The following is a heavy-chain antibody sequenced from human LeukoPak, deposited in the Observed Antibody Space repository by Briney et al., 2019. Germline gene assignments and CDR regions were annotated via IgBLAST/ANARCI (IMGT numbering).Heavy chain of an antibody. CDR2: IKKDGSEQ. V-gene: IGHV3-7*01. D-gene: IGHD4-17*01. Sequence: GGSLRLSCVASGFSFSDHWMNWFRQAPGKGLEWVATIKKDGSEQYYVDSMKGRLTISRDNAKNSVYLQIHNLRAEDTAVYYCASCSDDYGDYGWFDPWGQGTLVTVSS. J-gene: IGHJ5*02. CDR1: GFSFSDHW. CDR3: ASCSDDYGDYGWFDP.